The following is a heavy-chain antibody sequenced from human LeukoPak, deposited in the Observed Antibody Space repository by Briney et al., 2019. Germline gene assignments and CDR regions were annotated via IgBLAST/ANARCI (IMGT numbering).Heavy chain of an antibody. CDR1: GFNFSHAW. V-gene: IGHV3-15*07. J-gene: IGHJ4*02. CDR3: TTDGGSGWYNGDY. Sequence: PGGSLRLSCAASGFNFSHAWMNWVRQAPGKGLEWVGRIRSKTDGGKTDYAAPVKGRFTISRDDSKNTVYLQMNILETEDTGVYYCTTDGGSGWYNGDYWGQGTLVAVSS. D-gene: IGHD6-19*01. CDR2: IRSKTDGGKT.